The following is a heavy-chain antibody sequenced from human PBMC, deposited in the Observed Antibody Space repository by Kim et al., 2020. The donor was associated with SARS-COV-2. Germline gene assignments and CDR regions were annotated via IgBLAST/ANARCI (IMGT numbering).Heavy chain of an antibody. J-gene: IGHJ5*02. D-gene: IGHD3-10*01. CDR3: ARDDYYYGSGSYYNWFDP. V-gene: IGHV4-59*13. Sequence: SETLSLTCTVSGGSISSYYWSWIRQPPGKGLEWIGYIYYSGSTNYNPSLKSRVTISVDTSKNQFSLKLSSVTAADTAVYYCARDDYYYGSGSYYNWFDPWGQGTLVTVSS. CDR1: GGSISSYY. CDR2: IYYSGST.